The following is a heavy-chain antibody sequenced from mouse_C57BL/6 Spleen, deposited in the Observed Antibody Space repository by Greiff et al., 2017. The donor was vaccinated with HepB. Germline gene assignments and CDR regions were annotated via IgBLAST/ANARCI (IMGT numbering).Heavy chain of an antibody. CDR3: AREGGNYDYAMGC. J-gene: IGHJ4*01. Sequence: QVQLQQPGAELVKPGASVKLSCKASGYTFTSYWMHWVKQRPGQGLEWIGMIHPNSGSTNYNEKFKSKATLTVDKSSSTAYMQLSSLTSEDSAVYYCAREGGNYDYAMGCWGQGTSVTISS. CDR2: IHPNSGST. D-gene: IGHD2-1*01. CDR1: GYTFTSYW. V-gene: IGHV1-64*01.